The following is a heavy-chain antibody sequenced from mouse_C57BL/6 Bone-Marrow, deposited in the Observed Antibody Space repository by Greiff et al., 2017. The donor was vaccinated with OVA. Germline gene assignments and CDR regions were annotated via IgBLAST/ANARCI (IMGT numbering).Heavy chain of an antibody. V-gene: IGHV2-2*01. CDR3: ARGRYYSNYFDY. CDR2: IWSGGST. CDR1: GFSLTSYG. J-gene: IGHJ2*01. Sequence: VQVVESGPGLVQPSQSLSITCTVSGFSLTSYGVHWVRQSPGKGLEWLGVIWSGGSTDYNAAFISRLSISKDNSKSQVFFKMNSLQADDTAIYYCARGRYYSNYFDYWGQGTTLTVSS. D-gene: IGHD2-5*01.